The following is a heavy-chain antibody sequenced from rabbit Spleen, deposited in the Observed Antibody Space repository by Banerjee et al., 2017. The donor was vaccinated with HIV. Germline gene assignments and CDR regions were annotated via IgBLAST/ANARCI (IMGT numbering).Heavy chain of an antibody. Sequence: QEQLVESGGGLVQPGGSLTLSCKASGVSFSGSSYMCWVRQAPGKGLEWIACIDAGSSAFTYFASWVQGRFTISKTSSTTVTLQMTSLTAADTATYFCARDTSSSFSSYGMDLWGPGTLVTVS. CDR2: IDAGSSAFT. J-gene: IGHJ6*01. CDR3: ARDTSSSFSSYGMDL. V-gene: IGHV1S45*01. CDR1: GVSFSGSSY. D-gene: IGHD1-1*01.